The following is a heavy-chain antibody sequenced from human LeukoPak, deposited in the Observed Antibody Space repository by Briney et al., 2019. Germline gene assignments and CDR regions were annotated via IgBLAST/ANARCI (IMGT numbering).Heavy chain of an antibody. Sequence: PGGSLRLSCAASGFTFSSYGMHWVRQAPGKGLEWISYISSRSSTEKYADSVKGRFTVSRDNAKNSLPLQMNSLRAEDTAVYLCARDYDWSYADSSGFFFDYWGQGTLVTVSS. CDR3: ARDYDWSYADSSGFFFDY. J-gene: IGHJ4*02. V-gene: IGHV3-48*04. CDR1: GFTFSSYG. D-gene: IGHD3-22*01. CDR2: ISSRSSTE.